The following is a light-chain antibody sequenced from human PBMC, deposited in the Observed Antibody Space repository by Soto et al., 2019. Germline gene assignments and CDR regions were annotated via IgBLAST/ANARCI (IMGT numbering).Light chain of an antibody. CDR3: HHQGGSVLT. CDR1: QSVSTDY. Sequence: EIVMTQSPATLSVSPGERATLSCRASQSVSTDYLAWYQQKPGQAPRLLIDDASSRATGIPDRFSGSGSGTDFTLTITRLEPEDFAVYYCHHQGGSVLTFGGGTKVDIK. V-gene: IGKV3-20*01. CDR2: DAS. J-gene: IGKJ4*01.